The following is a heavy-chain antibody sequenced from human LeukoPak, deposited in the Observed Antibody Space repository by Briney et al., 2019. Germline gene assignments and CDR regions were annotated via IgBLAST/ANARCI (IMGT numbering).Heavy chain of an antibody. V-gene: IGHV1-18*01. J-gene: IGHJ3*02. CDR1: GYTFTSYG. CDR3: ARDGSSRTIFGVVANDAFDI. D-gene: IGHD3-3*01. CDR2: ISAYNGNT. Sequence: APGKVSCKASGYTFTSYGISWVRQAPGQGVEWMGWISAYNGNTNYAKKLQGRVTMTTDTSTSTAYMELRSLRSDDTAVYYCARDGSSRTIFGVVANDAFDIWGQGTMVTVSS.